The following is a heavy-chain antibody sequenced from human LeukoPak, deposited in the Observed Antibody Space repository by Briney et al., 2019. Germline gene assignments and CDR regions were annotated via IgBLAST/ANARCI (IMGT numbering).Heavy chain of an antibody. Sequence: ASVKVSCRSSGYTLRRYYMHWVRHPPGRGLEWVGCIKPNSGSRSDAQKVQGLVTMTRDTAISTAYMELSRLRSDDSAAYACAREGPGGCVPGDFDYWGQGTLVTVSS. D-gene: IGHD4-23*01. CDR1: GYTLRRYY. CDR2: IKPNSGSR. CDR3: AREGPGGCVPGDFDY. J-gene: IGHJ4*02. V-gene: IGHV1-2*04.